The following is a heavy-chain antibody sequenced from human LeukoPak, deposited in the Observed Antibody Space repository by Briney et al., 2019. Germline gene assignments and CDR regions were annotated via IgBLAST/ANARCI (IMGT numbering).Heavy chain of an antibody. Sequence: SETLSLTCTVSGGSINSYYWSWIRQPPGKGLEWIAYIYYSGSTSYNPSLKSRVTISVDTSKNQFSLKLNPVTAADTAMYYCARLFHPALSGNYPFDYWGQGTLVTVSS. CDR3: ARLFHPALSGNYPFDY. J-gene: IGHJ4*02. CDR1: GGSINSYY. D-gene: IGHD1-26*01. V-gene: IGHV4-59*01. CDR2: IYYSGST.